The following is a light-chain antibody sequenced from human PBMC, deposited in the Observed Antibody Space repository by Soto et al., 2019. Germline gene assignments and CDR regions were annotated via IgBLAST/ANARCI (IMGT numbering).Light chain of an antibody. CDR3: QQYGRSPYS. V-gene: IGKV3-20*01. CDR2: GVS. CDR1: QSVSSNY. J-gene: IGKJ2*01. Sequence: EIVLTQSPGTLSLSLGERVTLSCRASQSVSSNYLAWYQHRPGQAPRLLIHGVSSRATGIPDRFTGSGSGRDFTLTISSLEPGDSAVYYCQQYGRSPYSFGQGTKLEIK.